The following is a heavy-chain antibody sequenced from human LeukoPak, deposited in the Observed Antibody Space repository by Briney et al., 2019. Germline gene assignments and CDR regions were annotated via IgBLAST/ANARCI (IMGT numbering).Heavy chain of an antibody. J-gene: IGHJ6*03. CDR2: MNPNSGNT. V-gene: IGHV1-8*01. CDR3: ARGRRAMVRGVSPYYCMDV. CDR1: GNTFTKYD. Sequence: ATVKVSCKVSGNTFTKYDINWVRQATGQGLEWMGWMNPNSGNTGYAQKFQGRVTMTRNTSISTAYMELSSLRSEDTAVYYCARGRRAMVRGVSPYYCMDVWGKGTTVTISS. D-gene: IGHD3-10*01.